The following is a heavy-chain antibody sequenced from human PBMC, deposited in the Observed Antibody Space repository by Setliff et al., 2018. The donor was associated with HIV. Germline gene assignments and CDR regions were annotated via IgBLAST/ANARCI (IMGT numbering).Heavy chain of an antibody. CDR1: GLTFNRYW. J-gene: IGHJ4*02. V-gene: IGHV3-48*04. CDR3: ARDSSAYAFDH. CDR2: ISKTGSTI. Sequence: GGSLRLSCVASGLTFNRYWMSWVRQAPGKGLEWVSYISKTGSTISYAASVKGRFTISRDNAKNSLYLQVTSLTVEDTAVYYCARDSSAYAFDHWGQGTLVTVSS. D-gene: IGHD3-22*01.